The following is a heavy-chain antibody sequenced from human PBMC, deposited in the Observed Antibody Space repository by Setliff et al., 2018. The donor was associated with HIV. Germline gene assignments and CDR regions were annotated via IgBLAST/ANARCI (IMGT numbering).Heavy chain of an antibody. CDR1: GASISSYC. J-gene: IGHJ4*02. CDR3: ARHIPMTTVTKWDVYYFDY. V-gene: IGHV4-59*08. CDR2: IYYSGST. D-gene: IGHD4-17*01. Sequence: KTSETLSLTCTVSGASISSYCWSWIRQPPGKGLEWIGYIYYSGSTNYNPSLKSRVTISLDTSKNQFSLKLSSVTAADMAVYYCARHIPMTTVTKWDVYYFDYWGQGTLVTVTS.